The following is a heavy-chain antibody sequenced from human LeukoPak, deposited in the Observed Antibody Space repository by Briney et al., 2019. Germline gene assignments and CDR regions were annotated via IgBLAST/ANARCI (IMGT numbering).Heavy chain of an antibody. Sequence: GGSLRLSCAASGFTFSSCSMNWVRQAPGKGLEWVSSISSSSSYIYYADSVKGRFTISRDNAKNSLYLQMNSLRAEDTAVYYCARDGPIVAPPTAFDIWGQGTMVTVSS. J-gene: IGHJ3*02. CDR2: ISSSSSYI. V-gene: IGHV3-21*01. CDR3: ARDGPIVAPPTAFDI. D-gene: IGHD2-2*01. CDR1: GFTFSSCS.